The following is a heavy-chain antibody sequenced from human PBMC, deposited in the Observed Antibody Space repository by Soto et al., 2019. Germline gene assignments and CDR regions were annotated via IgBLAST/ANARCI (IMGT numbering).Heavy chain of an antibody. Sequence: PGATLRISCAASGFTFSDHCLTWIRQAPGKGLEWVSKISSGGSTMYYADSVKGRFTVSRDIAKNSVYLQVDSLRAEDTAVYYCAKDLWTTVTNQSDYWGQGTLVNVSS. V-gene: IGHV3-11*04. CDR3: AKDLWTTVTNQSDY. CDR2: ISSGGSTM. CDR1: GFTFSDHC. D-gene: IGHD4-17*01. J-gene: IGHJ4*02.